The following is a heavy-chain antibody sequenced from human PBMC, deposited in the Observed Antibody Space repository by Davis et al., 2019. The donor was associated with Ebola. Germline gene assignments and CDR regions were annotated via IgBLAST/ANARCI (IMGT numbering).Heavy chain of an antibody. CDR3: ARLGEWLRSYHMDV. J-gene: IGHJ6*03. CDR2: VYYDGTT. V-gene: IGHV4-59*12. Sequence: PSETLSLTCTVSGGPMTNNYWSWIRQPPGKGLEWIGHVYYDGTTNYNPSLKSRLTLSVDTSKNQFSLKVSSVTAAGAAVYYCARLGEWLRSYHMDVWGKGTTVTVSS. D-gene: IGHD5-12*01. CDR1: GGPMTNNY.